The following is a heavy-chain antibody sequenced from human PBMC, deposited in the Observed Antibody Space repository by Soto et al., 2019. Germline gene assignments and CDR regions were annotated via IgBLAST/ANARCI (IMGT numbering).Heavy chain of an antibody. D-gene: IGHD1-1*01. CDR3: ASRAGRAGIDY. CDR1: GYTFTSNA. Sequence: QVRLVQSGAEVKTPGASVRVSCETSGYTFTSNAMQWVRQAPGQRLEWMGWINGAGGDTRYSEKFQGRVAITKDTSANTAYMELSGLSFEATAVYYCASRAGRAGIDYWGQGTLVTVSS. V-gene: IGHV1-3*01. J-gene: IGHJ4*02. CDR2: INGAGGDT.